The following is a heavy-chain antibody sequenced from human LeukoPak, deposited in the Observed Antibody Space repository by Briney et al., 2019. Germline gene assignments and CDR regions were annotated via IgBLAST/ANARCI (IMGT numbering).Heavy chain of an antibody. J-gene: IGHJ4*02. CDR3: ANQPGIAASPGGY. Sequence: GGSLRLSCAGPGFTFSSYAMSWVRQAPGKGLEWVSAISGSGGSTYYADSAKGRFTISRDNSKNTLYLQMNSLRAEDTAIYYCANQPGIAASPGGYWGQGTLVTVSS. V-gene: IGHV3-23*01. CDR2: ISGSGGST. CDR1: GFTFSSYA. D-gene: IGHD6-13*01.